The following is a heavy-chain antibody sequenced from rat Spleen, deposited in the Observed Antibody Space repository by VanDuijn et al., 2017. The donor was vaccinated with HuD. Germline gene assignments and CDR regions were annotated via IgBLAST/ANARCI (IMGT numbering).Heavy chain of an antibody. J-gene: IGHJ3*01. Sequence: EVQLVETGGGLVQPGRSLKLSCVASGFTFSSFWMYWIRQAPGKGLEWVSSISYEGSSTYYGDSVKGRFTISRDNAKSTLYLQMNSLRSEDTATYYCARRAAIAYWGQGTLVTVSS. CDR3: ARRAAIAY. CDR2: ISYEGSST. V-gene: IGHV5-58*01. D-gene: IGHD1-2*01. CDR1: GFTFSSFW.